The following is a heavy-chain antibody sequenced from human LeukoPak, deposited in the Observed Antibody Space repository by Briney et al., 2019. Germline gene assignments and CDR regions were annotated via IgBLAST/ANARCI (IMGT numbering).Heavy chain of an antibody. CDR3: AKDLRSGSYTLDY. J-gene: IGHJ4*02. Sequence: GGSLRLSCAASGFTFDDYAMHWVRQAPGKGLEWVSGISWNSGSIGYADSVKGRFTISRDNAKNSLYLQMNSLRAEDTALYYCAKDLRSGSYTLDYWGQGTLVTVSS. CDR1: GFTFDDYA. D-gene: IGHD3-10*01. V-gene: IGHV3-9*01. CDR2: ISWNSGSI.